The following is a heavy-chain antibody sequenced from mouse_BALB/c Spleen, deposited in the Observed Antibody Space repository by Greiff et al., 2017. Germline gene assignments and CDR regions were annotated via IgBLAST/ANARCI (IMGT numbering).Heavy chain of an antibody. CDR3: ARGGPIYYGYDGYAMDY. V-gene: IGHV1-77*01. J-gene: IGHJ4*01. Sequence: VQLQQSGPELVKPGASVKMSCKASGYTFTDYVISWVKQRTGQGLEWIGEIYPGSGSTYYNEKFKGKATLTADKSSNTAYMQLSSLTSEDSAVYFCARGGPIYYGYDGYAMDYWGQGTSVTVSS. CDR1: GYTFTDYV. CDR2: IYPGSGST. D-gene: IGHD2-2*01.